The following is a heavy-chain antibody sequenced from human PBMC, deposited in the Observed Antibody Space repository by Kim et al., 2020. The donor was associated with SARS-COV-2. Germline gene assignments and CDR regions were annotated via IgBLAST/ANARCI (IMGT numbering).Heavy chain of an antibody. Sequence: VSVKSRITINPDTSKNQFSLQLNSVTPEDTAVYYCARVLWNYGYNWFDPWGQGTLVTVSS. D-gene: IGHD1-7*01. CDR3: ARVLWNYGYNWFDP. J-gene: IGHJ5*02. V-gene: IGHV6-1*01.